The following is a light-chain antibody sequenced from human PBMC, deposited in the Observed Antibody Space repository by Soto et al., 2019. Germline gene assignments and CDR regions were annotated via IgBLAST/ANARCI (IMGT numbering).Light chain of an antibody. CDR1: SSDVGGYNY. CDR3: SSYTSSSTLV. V-gene: IGLV2-14*01. CDR2: DVS. J-gene: IGLJ1*01. Sequence: QSALTQPASVSGSPGQSITISCTGTSSDVGGYNYVSWYQQHPGNAPKLMIYDVSNRPSGVSNRFSGSKSGNTASLTISGLQAEDEADYYCSSYTSSSTLVFGTRTKLTVL.